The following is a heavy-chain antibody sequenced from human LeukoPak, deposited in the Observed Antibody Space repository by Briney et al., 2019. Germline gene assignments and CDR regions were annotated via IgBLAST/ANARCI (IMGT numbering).Heavy chain of an antibody. Sequence: GGSLRLSCAASGLSFSDYYMSWIRQAPGMGLEWVSFISSSGDNILYADSVKGRFTISRDNAKNSLYLQMNSLRDEDTAVYYCARDVVAVGATEYFHHWGQGTLVTVSS. CDR1: GLSFSDYY. J-gene: IGHJ1*01. V-gene: IGHV3-11*01. D-gene: IGHD1-26*01. CDR2: ISSSGDNI. CDR3: ARDVVAVGATEYFHH.